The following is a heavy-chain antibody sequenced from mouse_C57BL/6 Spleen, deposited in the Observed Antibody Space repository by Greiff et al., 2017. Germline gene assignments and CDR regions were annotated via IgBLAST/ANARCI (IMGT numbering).Heavy chain of an antibody. D-gene: IGHD1-1*01. CDR3: TSWAFNSTVAWYFDV. Sequence: VQLQQSGTVLARPGASVKMSCKTSGYTFTSYWMHWVKQRPGQGLEWIGAIYPGNSDTSYNQKFKGKAKLTAVTSASTAYMELSSLTNEDSAVYCCTSWAFNSTVAWYFDVWGTGTTVTVSS. V-gene: IGHV1-5*01. CDR1: GYTFTSYW. CDR2: IYPGNSDT. J-gene: IGHJ1*03.